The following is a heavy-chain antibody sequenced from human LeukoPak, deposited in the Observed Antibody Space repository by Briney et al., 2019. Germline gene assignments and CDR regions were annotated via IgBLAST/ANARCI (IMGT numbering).Heavy chain of an antibody. Sequence: ASVKVSCKASGYTFTGYYMHWVRQAPGQGLEWMGWINPNSGGTNYAQKFQGRVTMSRDTSISTAYMELSRLRSDDTAVYYCARPVYGSGSYMPHDMDYWGKGTMVTVSS. CDR3: ARPVYGSGSYMPHDMDY. CDR1: GYTFTGYY. CDR2: INPNSGGT. V-gene: IGHV1-2*02. J-gene: IGHJ4*02. D-gene: IGHD3-10*01.